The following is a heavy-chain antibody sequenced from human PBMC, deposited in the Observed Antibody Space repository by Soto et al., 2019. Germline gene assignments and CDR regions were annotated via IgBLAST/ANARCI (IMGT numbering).Heavy chain of an antibody. V-gene: IGHV4-59*08. Sequence: SETLSLTCTVSGGSISSYYWSWIRQPPGKGLEWIGYIYYSGSTNYNPSLKSRVTISVDTSKNQFSLKLSSVTAADTAVYYCARQTVSPSRGYQLLLWFDPWGQGTLVTVSS. CDR1: GGSISSYY. CDR2: IYYSGST. D-gene: IGHD2-2*01. J-gene: IGHJ5*02. CDR3: ARQTVSPSRGYQLLLWFDP.